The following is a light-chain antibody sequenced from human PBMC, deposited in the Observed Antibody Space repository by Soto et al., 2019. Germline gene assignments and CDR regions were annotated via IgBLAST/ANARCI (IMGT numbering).Light chain of an antibody. V-gene: IGKV4-1*01. J-gene: IGKJ1*01. CDR2: WAS. CDR3: QEYLNSLPA. Sequence: IVMTQSPDSLAVSLGERATINCKSSQSLFYSYNNYNYLAWYQQKPGQPPKVLIYWASTRASGVPDRFSGSGSGTEFTLTISSLQAEDVEVYYCQEYLNSLPAFGPGTKVDIX. CDR1: QSLFYSYNNYNY.